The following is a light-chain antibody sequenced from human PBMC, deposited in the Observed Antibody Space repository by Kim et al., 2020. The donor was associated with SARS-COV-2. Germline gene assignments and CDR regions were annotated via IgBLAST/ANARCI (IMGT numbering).Light chain of an antibody. V-gene: IGLV2-14*04. Sequence: GQSITIPCTGTSSDVGGYNYVSWYQQHPGKAPKLIIYDVTQRASGISDRFSGSKSANTASLTISGLQTEDEADYYCSSQTSSLTVLFGGGTQLTVL. J-gene: IGLJ7*01. CDR3: SSQTSSLTVL. CDR2: DVT. CDR1: SSDVGGYNY.